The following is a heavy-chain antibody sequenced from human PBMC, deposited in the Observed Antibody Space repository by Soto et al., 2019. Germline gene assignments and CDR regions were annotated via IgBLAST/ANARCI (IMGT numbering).Heavy chain of an antibody. CDR3: AESVLRTVFGMVTTTEIYFAS. D-gene: IGHD3-3*01. CDR1: GFSLTTSGVG. V-gene: IGHV2-5*02. CDR2: IYWDDDR. J-gene: IGHJ4*02. Sequence: QITLNESGPTQVKPRQTLTLTCTFSGFSLTTSGVGVGWIRQSPGKAPEWLALIYWDDDRRYRPSLQSRVTNTKDTTKNHVVLRTADLDPATTATSYCAESVLRTVFGMVTTTEIYFASWGQGTPVAFSS.